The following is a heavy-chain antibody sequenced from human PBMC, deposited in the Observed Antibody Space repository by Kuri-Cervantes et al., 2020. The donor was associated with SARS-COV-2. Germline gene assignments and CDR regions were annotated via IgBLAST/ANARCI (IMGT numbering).Heavy chain of an antibody. V-gene: IGHV3-13*01. CDR1: GFTLSACD. J-gene: IGHJ2*01. CDR2: IATSGDT. D-gene: IGHD3-10*01. CDR3: VREAPGSASGITSFDL. Sequence: GGSLKISCPASGFTLSACDMHWVRQVTGKGLEWVSTIATSGDTYYLNSVKGRFTISRESARNSLYLQMNSLRVEDTAVYYCVREAPGSASGITSFDLWGRGTLVTVSS.